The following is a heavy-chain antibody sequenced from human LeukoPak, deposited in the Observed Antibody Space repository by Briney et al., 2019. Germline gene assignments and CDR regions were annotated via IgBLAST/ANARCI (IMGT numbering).Heavy chain of an antibody. J-gene: IGHJ1*01. V-gene: IGHV3-7*01. Sequence: QPGGSLRLSCAASGFTFSSYWMSWVRQAPGKGLEWVANIKQDGSEKNYVDSVKGRFTVSRDNAKNSLYLQMNSLRAEDTAVYYCARDLMGATHYFQHWGQGTLVTVSS. D-gene: IGHD1-26*01. CDR3: ARDLMGATHYFQH. CDR1: GFTFSSYW. CDR2: IKQDGSEK.